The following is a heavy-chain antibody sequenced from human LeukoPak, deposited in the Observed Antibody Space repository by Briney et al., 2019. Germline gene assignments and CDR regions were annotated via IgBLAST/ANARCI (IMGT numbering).Heavy chain of an antibody. CDR2: ISSSGSTI. J-gene: IGHJ4*02. V-gene: IGHV3-48*03. Sequence: PGGSLRLSCAASGFTFSSYEMNWVRQAPGKGLEWVSYISSSGSTIYYADSVKGRFTISRDNAKNSLYLQMNSLRAEDTAVYYCAREGAFGDRDYWGQGTLVTVSS. D-gene: IGHD4-17*01. CDR1: GFTFSSYE. CDR3: AREGAFGDRDY.